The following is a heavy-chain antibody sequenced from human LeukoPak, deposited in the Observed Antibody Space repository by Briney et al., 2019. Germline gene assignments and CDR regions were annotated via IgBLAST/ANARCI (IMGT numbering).Heavy chain of an antibody. Sequence: PSGILSLTCTVSGGSISSGAYPWSWIRQHPGEGLEWIGYIYYSGSTYYNPSLKSRVSISGDTSKNQFSLKLSSVTAADTAVYYCARGRGVWGQGTTVTV. J-gene: IGHJ6*02. CDR1: GGSISSGAYP. CDR2: IYYSGST. V-gene: IGHV4-31*03. CDR3: ARGRGV.